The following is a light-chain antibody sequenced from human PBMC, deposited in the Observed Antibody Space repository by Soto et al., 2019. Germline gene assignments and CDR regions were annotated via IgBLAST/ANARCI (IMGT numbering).Light chain of an antibody. V-gene: IGKV1-17*03. Sequence: DIQMTQSPSAMSASVGDRVTITCRASQGISNYLAWFQQKPGKVPKSLIYAASSLQSGVPSRFSGSGYEKEFILTISSLQPEDFATYYCLQHNSYPPTFGQGTRLEIK. CDR3: LQHNSYPPT. J-gene: IGKJ5*01. CDR2: AAS. CDR1: QGISNY.